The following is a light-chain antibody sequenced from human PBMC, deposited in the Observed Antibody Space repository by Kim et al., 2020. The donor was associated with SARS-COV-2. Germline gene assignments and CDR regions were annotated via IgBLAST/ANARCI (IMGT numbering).Light chain of an antibody. V-gene: IGKV1-5*03. J-gene: IGKJ1*01. CDR1: RNIATW. CDR2: KAS. CDR3: QQYKSYPWT. Sequence: DIQMNQSPSTLSASIGDRVTITCRASRNIATWVAWYQQKPGEAPRLLIYKASNLKSGVPSRFSGTGSGTEFTLTTDSLQADDLATYYCQQYKSYPWTFGQGTKVEIK.